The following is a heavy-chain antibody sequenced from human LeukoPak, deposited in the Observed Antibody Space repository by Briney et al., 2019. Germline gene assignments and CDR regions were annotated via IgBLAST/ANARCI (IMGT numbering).Heavy chain of an antibody. CDR1: GFAFSSSA. CDR2: DSSNGGST. Sequence: GGSLRLSCSASGFAFSSSAMHWVRQAPGKGRDYLSADSSNGGSTYYADSVKGRFTISRDNSKNTLYLQMSSLRPEDTAVYYCVKGYSNGWYFDYWGQGTLVTVSS. CDR3: VKGYSNGWYFDY. V-gene: IGHV3-64D*06. J-gene: IGHJ4*02. D-gene: IGHD6-19*01.